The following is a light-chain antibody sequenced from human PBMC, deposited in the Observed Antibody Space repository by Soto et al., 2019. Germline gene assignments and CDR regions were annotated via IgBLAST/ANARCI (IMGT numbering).Light chain of an antibody. V-gene: IGKV3-15*01. CDR3: QQYNNWPLT. CDR1: QSISNN. J-gene: IGKJ4*01. Sequence: ETVMTQSPATLSVSPGERATLSCRAGQSISNNLAWYQQNPGQAPRLLIYGATTRATRIPSRFSGSGSGTEFTLTISSLQSEDFAVYYCQQYNNWPLTFGGGTKVEIK. CDR2: GAT.